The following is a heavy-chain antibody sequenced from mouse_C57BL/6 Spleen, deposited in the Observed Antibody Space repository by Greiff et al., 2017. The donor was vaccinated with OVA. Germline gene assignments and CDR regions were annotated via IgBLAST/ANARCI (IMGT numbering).Heavy chain of an antibody. J-gene: IGHJ2*01. CDR2: IYPGNGDT. CDR3: ARCPSTVVESPYFDY. V-gene: IGHV1-12*01. Sequence: QVQLKESGAELVRPGASVKMSCKASGYTFTSYNMHWVKQTPRQGLEWIGAIYPGNGDTSYNQKFKGKATLTVDKSSSTAYMQLSSLTSEDSAVYFCARCPSTVVESPYFDYWGQGTTLTVSS. CDR1: GYTFTSYN. D-gene: IGHD1-1*01.